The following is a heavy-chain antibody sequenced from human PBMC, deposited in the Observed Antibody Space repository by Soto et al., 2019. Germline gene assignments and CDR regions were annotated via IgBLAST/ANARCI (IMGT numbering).Heavy chain of an antibody. CDR1: GFTFRSHG. J-gene: IGHJ6*02. CDR3: AREQWLAGRPYYYYYGMDV. Sequence: QVQLAESGGGVVQPGRSLRLSCAASGFTFRSHGMHWVRQAPGKGLEWVADLSYDGSHKYYADSVKGRFTISRDNSKNTLYLQMNSLRVEDTAVYYCAREQWLAGRPYYYYYGMDVWGQGTTVTVSS. CDR2: LSYDGSHK. D-gene: IGHD6-19*01. V-gene: IGHV3-30*03.